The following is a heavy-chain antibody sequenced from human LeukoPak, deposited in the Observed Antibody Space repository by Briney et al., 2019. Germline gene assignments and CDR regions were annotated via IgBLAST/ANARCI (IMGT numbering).Heavy chain of an antibody. CDR2: ISFDGSGK. CDR3: ARDLARYYSDY. Sequence: PGGSLRLSCAASSFTFSMYSMHWVRQDPGKGLEWVAVISFDGSGKYYADSVKGRFTISRDNSKNTLYLQMNSLRVEDTAVYYCARDLARYYSDYWGQGTLVTVSS. V-gene: IGHV3-30-3*01. J-gene: IGHJ4*02. CDR1: SFTFSMYS.